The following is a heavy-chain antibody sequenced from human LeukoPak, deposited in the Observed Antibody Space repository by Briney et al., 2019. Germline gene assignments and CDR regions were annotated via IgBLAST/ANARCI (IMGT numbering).Heavy chain of an antibody. CDR3: ARGVYIAAAQYGY. J-gene: IGHJ4*02. CDR1: GGSISSYY. CDR2: IYYSGTT. D-gene: IGHD6-13*01. V-gene: IGHV4-59*01. Sequence: PSETLSLTCTVAGGSISSYYWSWIRQPPGKGLEWIWYIYYSGTTNYNPSLKSRVTISVETSKNQFSLKLSSVTAADTAVYYCARGVYIAAAQYGYWGQGTLVTVSS.